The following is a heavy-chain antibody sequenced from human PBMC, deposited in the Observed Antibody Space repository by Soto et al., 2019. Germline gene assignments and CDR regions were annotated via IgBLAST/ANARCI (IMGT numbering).Heavy chain of an antibody. CDR3: AMTVIAPSPYLDH. CDR2: IYTTVAT. D-gene: IGHD4-17*01. CDR1: GDSISRKY. V-gene: IGHV4-4*07. J-gene: IGHJ4*02. Sequence: QVQLQESGPGLVKPSETLSLTCSVSGDSISRKYWSWLRQPAGGGLELIGRIYTTVATNYNSSLKSRVSMSVDTSKNQFSLRLTSVTAADTAVYFCAMTVIAPSPYLDHWGQGLLVTVSS.